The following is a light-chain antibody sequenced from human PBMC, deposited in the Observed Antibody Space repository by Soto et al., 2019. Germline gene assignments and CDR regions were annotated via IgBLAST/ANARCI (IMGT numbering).Light chain of an antibody. J-gene: IGKJ1*01. CDR2: RAT. CDR3: QQYDDWPLT. CDR1: QSVTSN. Sequence: EIVMTQSPATPSVSPGGSATLSCQASQSVTSNLAWYQHKPGQAPRLLICRATARAAGIPVRFGGSGSGTEFTLTISSLQSEDFAIYYCQQYDDWPLTFGQGTNVDI. V-gene: IGKV3-15*01.